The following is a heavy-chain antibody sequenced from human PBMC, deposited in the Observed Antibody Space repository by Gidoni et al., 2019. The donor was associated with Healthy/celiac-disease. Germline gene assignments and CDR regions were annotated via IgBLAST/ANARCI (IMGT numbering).Heavy chain of an antibody. V-gene: IGHV3-49*05. J-gene: IGHJ4*02. D-gene: IGHD3-22*01. CDR3: TRDYPIIPYYYDRSFGY. CDR1: GFTFGDYA. CDR2: IRSKAYGGTT. Sequence: EVQLVESGGGLVKPGRSLRLSCTAAGFTFGDYAMSWFRQAPGKGLEWVGFIRSKAYGGTTEYAASVKGRFTISRDDFKSIAYLQMNSLKTEDTAVYYCTRDYPIIPYYYDRSFGYWGQGTLVTVSS.